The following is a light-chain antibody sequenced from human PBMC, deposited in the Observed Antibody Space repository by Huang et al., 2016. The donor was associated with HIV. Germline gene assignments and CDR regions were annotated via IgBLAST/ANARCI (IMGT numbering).Light chain of an antibody. CDR3: QQYNNWPPMYT. CDR1: QSVSSN. Sequence: EIVMTQSPATLSVSPGERATLSCRASQSVSSNLAWYQQKPGQAPRLLIYGAFTRATGIPARFSALGSGTEFTLTISSLQSEDFAVYYCQQYNNWPPMYTFGQGTNLEIK. CDR2: GAF. V-gene: IGKV3-15*01. J-gene: IGKJ2*01.